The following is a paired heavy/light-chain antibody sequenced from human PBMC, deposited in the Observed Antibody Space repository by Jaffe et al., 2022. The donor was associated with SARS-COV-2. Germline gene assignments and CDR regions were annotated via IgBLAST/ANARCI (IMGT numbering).Light chain of an antibody. CDR2: LGS. Sequence: IAMTQSTLSLPVTPGEPASISCRSSQSLLHRNGIHYLDWYLQKPGQSPQLLIYLGSNRASGVPDRFSGSGSGTDFTLKISRVEAEDVGVYYCMQALQTPYTFGQGTKLEIK. V-gene: IGKV2-28*01. J-gene: IGKJ2*01. CDR1: QSLLHRNGIHY. CDR3: MQALQTPYT.
Heavy chain of an antibody. Sequence: EVQLVESGGGLVQPGGSLKLSCAASGFTFSSYWMTWVRQAPGKGLEWVANIERDGSVKYYVDSVRGRFTISRDNAKNSLYLQMNSLRVEDTAMYYCARNPPVLPDWGQGTLVTVSS. CDR1: GFTFSSYW. CDR2: IERDGSVK. D-gene: IGHD3-10*02. J-gene: IGHJ4*02. CDR3: ARNPPVLPD. V-gene: IGHV3-7*01.